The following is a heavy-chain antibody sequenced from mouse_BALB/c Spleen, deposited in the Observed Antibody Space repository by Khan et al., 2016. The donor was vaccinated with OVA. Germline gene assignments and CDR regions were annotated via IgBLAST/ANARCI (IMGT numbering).Heavy chain of an antibody. CDR1: GYTFTTYY. Sequence: QVQLQQSGPDLVKPGTSVRISCKASGYTFTTYYIHWVKQRPGQGLEWIGWIFPGNVNTKYNEKFKGKATLTADKSSSTAHMQFSSLTSEDSAVYFCARDDYFVGDAMDYWGQGSSVTVSS. D-gene: IGHD2-4*01. V-gene: IGHV1S56*01. CDR2: IFPGNVNT. CDR3: ARDDYFVGDAMDY. J-gene: IGHJ4*01.